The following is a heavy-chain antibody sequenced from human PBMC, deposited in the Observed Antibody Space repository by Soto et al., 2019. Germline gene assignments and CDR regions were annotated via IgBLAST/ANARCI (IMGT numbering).Heavy chain of an antibody. Sequence: LRLSCTVFGFAFNNYGINWVRQAPGKGLEWVSSISKSDYTYYSDSVKGRFTISRDNAKNSVSLQMNTLRVEDTAVYYCAREDSIIIPAVSDFWGQGTLVTVSS. V-gene: IGHV3-21*01. CDR3: AREDSIIIPAVSDF. CDR1: GFAFNNYG. D-gene: IGHD2-2*01. CDR2: ISKSDYT. J-gene: IGHJ4*02.